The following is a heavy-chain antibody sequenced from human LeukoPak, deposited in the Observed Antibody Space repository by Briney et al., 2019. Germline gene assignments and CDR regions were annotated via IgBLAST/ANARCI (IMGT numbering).Heavy chain of an antibody. Sequence: SVKVSCKASGGTFSSYAISWVRQAPGQGLEWMGGIIPIFGTANYAQKFQGRVTITADESTSTAYMELSSLRSEDTAVYYCARVPYYYDSSGYYTGYWGQGTLVTVSS. J-gene: IGHJ4*02. V-gene: IGHV1-69*13. CDR3: ARVPYYYDSSGYYTGY. CDR1: GGTFSSYA. D-gene: IGHD3-22*01. CDR2: IIPIFGTA.